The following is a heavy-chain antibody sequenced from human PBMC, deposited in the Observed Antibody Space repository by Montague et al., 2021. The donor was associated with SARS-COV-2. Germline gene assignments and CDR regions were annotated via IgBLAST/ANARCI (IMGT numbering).Heavy chain of an antibody. Sequence: SETLSLTCAVYGGSLSGFYWTWIRQAPGKGLEWVGEITHGGSTSYSPALKSQLTISLDTSKNQFSLKLDSVTAADTATYYCARSHDYRGNDYFDFWGQGALVIVSS. CDR3: ARSHDYRGNDYFDF. CDR2: ITHGGST. CDR1: GGSLSGFY. V-gene: IGHV4-34*01. D-gene: IGHD4-23*01. J-gene: IGHJ4*02.